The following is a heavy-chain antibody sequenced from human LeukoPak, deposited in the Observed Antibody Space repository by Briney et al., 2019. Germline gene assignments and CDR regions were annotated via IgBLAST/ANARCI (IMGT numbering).Heavy chain of an antibody. Sequence: SVKVSCRASGGTFSSYAISWVRQAPGQGLEWMGGIIPIFGTANYAQKFQGRVTITADESTSTAYMELSSLRSEDTAVYYCAREGFAEFCGGDCYTYWGQGTLVTVSS. CDR2: IIPIFGTA. CDR1: GGTFSSYA. CDR3: AREGFAEFCGGDCYTY. V-gene: IGHV1-69*13. J-gene: IGHJ4*02. D-gene: IGHD2-21*02.